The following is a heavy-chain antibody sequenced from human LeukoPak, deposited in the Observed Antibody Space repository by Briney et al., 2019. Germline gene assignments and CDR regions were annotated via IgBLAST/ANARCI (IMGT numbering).Heavy chain of an antibody. Sequence: SETLSLTCTVSGGSMSGYYWSWIRQPPGKGLEWIGYIYYSGSANYNPSLKSRVTISVDTSKNQFSLKLSSVTAADTAVYYCARHAQQLVRYYYGMDVWGQGTTVTVSS. V-gene: IGHV4-59*08. CDR1: GGSMSGYY. CDR2: IYYSGSA. D-gene: IGHD6-13*01. CDR3: ARHAQQLVRYYYGMDV. J-gene: IGHJ6*02.